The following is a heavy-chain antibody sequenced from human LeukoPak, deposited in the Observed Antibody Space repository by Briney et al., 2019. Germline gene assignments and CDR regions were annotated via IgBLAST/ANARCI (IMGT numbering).Heavy chain of an antibody. CDR1: GGSISSGSYY. J-gene: IGHJ3*02. Sequence: SETLSLTCSVSGGSISSGSYYWGWIRQPPGKGLEWIGSMSYGGSTFYNPSLKSRVTMSVDTSKNQFSLKLSSVTAADTAVYYCARFLPGAFDIWGQGTMVTVSS. CDR2: MSYGGST. D-gene: IGHD2/OR15-2a*01. CDR3: ARFLPGAFDI. V-gene: IGHV4-39*07.